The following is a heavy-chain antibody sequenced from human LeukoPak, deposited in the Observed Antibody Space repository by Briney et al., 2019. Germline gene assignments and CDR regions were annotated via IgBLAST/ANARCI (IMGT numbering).Heavy chain of an antibody. J-gene: IGHJ4*02. V-gene: IGHV4-59*12. CDR2: ISSSGNT. Sequence: SETLSLTCTVSGASISGYFWSWIRQPPGKGLEWIGYISSSGNTNYNPSLKSRVTISVDTSKNQFSLKLSSVTAADTAVYYCARDHGGNSAFDYWGQGTLVTVSS. CDR3: ARDHGGNSAFDY. D-gene: IGHD4-23*01. CDR1: GASISGYF.